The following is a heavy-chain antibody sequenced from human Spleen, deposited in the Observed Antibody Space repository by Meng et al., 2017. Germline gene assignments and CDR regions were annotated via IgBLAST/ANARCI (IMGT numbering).Heavy chain of an antibody. Sequence: QVKLQQWGAGLLKPSETLSLTCAGYGGSFSGYYWSWIRQPPGKGLEWIGEINHSGSTNYNPSLKSRVTISVDTSKNQFSLKLSSVTAADTAVYYCARRGSGWRSDYWGQGTLVTVSS. CDR1: GGSFSGYY. J-gene: IGHJ4*02. CDR2: INHSGST. V-gene: IGHV4-34*01. D-gene: IGHD6-19*01. CDR3: ARRGSGWRSDY.